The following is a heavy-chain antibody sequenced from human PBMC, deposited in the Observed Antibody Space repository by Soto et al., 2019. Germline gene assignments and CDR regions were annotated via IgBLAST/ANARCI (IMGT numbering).Heavy chain of an antibody. V-gene: IGHV3-9*01. CDR1: GFIFDDFA. Sequence: SLRLSCAASGFIFDDFAMHWVRQAPGKGLEWVSGISWNSDSIGYADSVKGRFTISRDNAKNSLYLQMNSLGAEDTALYYCAATFCGGDCYRWGYYYYYMDVWGRGTTVTVSS. CDR2: ISWNSDSI. CDR3: AATFCGGDCYRWGYYYYYMDV. D-gene: IGHD2-21*01. J-gene: IGHJ6*03.